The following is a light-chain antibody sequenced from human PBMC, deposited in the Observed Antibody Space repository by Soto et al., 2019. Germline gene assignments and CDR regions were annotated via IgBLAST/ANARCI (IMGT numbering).Light chain of an antibody. V-gene: IGLV2-14*01. CDR1: SSDVGGYNY. CDR3: SSYTTSNTRQIV. J-gene: IGLJ1*01. CDR2: DVS. Sequence: QSALTQPASVSVSPGQSITISCTGTSSDVGGYNYVSWYQQHPGKAPKFMIYDVSNRPSGVSNRFSGSKSDNTASLTISGLQAEEEADYYCSSYTTSNTRQIVFGTGTKVTVL.